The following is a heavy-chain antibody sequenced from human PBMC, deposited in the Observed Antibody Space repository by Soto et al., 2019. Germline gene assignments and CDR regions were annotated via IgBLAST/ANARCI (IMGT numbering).Heavy chain of an antibody. CDR1: GYSFTSYW. CDR2: IYPGDSDT. CDR3: ASHTQDYYYGMDV. J-gene: IGHJ6*02. Sequence: GESLKISCKGSGYSFTSYWIGWVRQMPGKGLEWMGIIYPGDSDTRYSPSFQGQVTISADKSISTAYLQWSSLKASDTAMYYCASHTQDYYYGMDVWGQGTTVTVSS. V-gene: IGHV5-51*01.